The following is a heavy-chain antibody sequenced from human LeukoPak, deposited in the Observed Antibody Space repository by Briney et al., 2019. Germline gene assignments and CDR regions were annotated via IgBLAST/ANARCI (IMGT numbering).Heavy chain of an antibody. Sequence: SETLSLTCTVSGGSISGGGYYWSWIRPHPGKGLEWVGYIYYSGRTYYNPSLKSRVTISVDTSKNQFSLKLSSVTAADTAVYYCASNHFGYSSSWPKSPPEAFDIWGQGTMVTVSS. V-gene: IGHV4-31*03. D-gene: IGHD6-13*01. J-gene: IGHJ3*02. CDR2: IYYSGRT. CDR1: GGSISGGGYY. CDR3: ASNHFGYSSSWPKSPPEAFDI.